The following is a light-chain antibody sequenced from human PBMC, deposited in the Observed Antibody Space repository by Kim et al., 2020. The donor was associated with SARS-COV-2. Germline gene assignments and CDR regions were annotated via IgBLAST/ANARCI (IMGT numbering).Light chain of an antibody. Sequence: ARGQWARMTWGGTNIGSKNVLWYQQKPGQAPVLVIYRDSNRPSGIPERFSGSNSGNTATLTISRAQAGDEADYYCQVWDSSTVVFGGGTQLTVL. CDR2: RDS. CDR1: NIGSKN. V-gene: IGLV3-9*01. CDR3: QVWDSSTVV. J-gene: IGLJ2*01.